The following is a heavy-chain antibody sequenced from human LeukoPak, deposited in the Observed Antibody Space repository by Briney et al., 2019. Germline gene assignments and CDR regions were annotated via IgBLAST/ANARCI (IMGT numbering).Heavy chain of an antibody. D-gene: IGHD3-10*01. CDR2: IYTSGST. CDR1: GGSISSGSYY. V-gene: IGHV4-61*02. Sequence: PSETLSLTCTVSGGSISSGSYYWSWIRQPAGKGLEWIGRIYTSGSTNYNPSLKSRVTISVDTSKNQFSLKLSSVTAADTAVYYCARVGYGSGSFDYWGQGTLVTVSS. CDR3: ARVGYGSGSFDY. J-gene: IGHJ4*02.